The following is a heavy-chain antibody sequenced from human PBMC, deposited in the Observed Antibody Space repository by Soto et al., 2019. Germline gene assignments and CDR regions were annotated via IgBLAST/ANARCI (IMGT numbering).Heavy chain of an antibody. CDR1: GYTFTSYG. D-gene: IGHD1-1*01. J-gene: IGHJ4*02. V-gene: IGHV1-18*01. CDR2: ISAHNGNT. Sequence: QVHLVQSGAEVKKPGASVKVSCKASGYTFTSYGITWVRQAPGQGLEWMGWISAHNGNTDYAQKLQGRVIVTRDTPTSTAYMELRSLRSDGTAVYYCARGRYGDYGGQGALVTVSS. CDR3: ARGRYGDY.